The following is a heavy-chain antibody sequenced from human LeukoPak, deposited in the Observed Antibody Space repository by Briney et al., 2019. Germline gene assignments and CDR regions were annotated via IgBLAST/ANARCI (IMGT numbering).Heavy chain of an antibody. CDR3: AKRPYGSGSYLRWFDP. CDR2: ISGSGGST. V-gene: IGHV3-23*01. CDR1: GLTFSSYG. Sequence: GGTLRLSCAASGLTFSSYGMSWVRQAPGKGLEWVSAISGSGGSTYYADSVKGRFTISRDNSKNTLYLQMNSLRAEDTAVYYCAKRPYGSGSYLRWFDPWGQGTLVTVSS. D-gene: IGHD3-10*01. J-gene: IGHJ5*02.